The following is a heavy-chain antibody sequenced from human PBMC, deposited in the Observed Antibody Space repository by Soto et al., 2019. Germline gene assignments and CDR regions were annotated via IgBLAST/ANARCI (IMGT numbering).Heavy chain of an antibody. V-gene: IGHV4-59*08. CDR1: GGSISGYY. D-gene: IGHD6-6*01. J-gene: IGHJ6*03. CDR2: IYYSGNT. Sequence: QVQLQESGPGLVKPSETLSLTCTVSGGSISGYYWSWIRQPPGKGLEWVGYIYYSGNTNYNPSLQSRVTISVDSSKNQFSLKLSFVTAADTAVYYCARHAVYSSSSLNYYYYMDVWGKGTTVTVSS. CDR3: ARHAVYSSSSLNYYYYMDV.